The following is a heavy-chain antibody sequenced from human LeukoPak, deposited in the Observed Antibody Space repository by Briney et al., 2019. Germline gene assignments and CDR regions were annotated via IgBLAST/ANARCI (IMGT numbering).Heavy chain of an antibody. CDR3: AREFGYCSTTSCPLGY. CDR2: IVGSGGNT. V-gene: IGHV3-23*01. J-gene: IGHJ4*02. CDR1: GFTFSNYA. Sequence: PGGSLRLSCAASGFTFSNYAMNWVRQTPGKGLEWVSSIVGSGGNTYHADSVKGRFTISRDSSKNTLYLQMDSLRAEDTAMYYCAREFGYCSTTSCPLGYWGQGALVTVSS. D-gene: IGHD2-2*03.